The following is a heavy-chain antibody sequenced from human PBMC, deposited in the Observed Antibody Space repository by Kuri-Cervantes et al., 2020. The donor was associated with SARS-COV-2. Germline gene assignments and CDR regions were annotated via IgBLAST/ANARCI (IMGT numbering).Heavy chain of an antibody. CDR1: GGTFSSYA. Sequence: SVKVSCKASGGTFSSYAISWVRQAPGQGLEWMGGIIPIFGTANYAQKFQGRVTITADESTSTAYMELSSLRSEDTAVYYCARERSIPRYSGSYYAYYGMDVWGQGNAVHVSS. J-gene: IGHJ6*02. CDR3: ARERSIPRYSGSYYAYYGMDV. V-gene: IGHV1-69*13. D-gene: IGHD1-26*01. CDR2: IIPIFGTA.